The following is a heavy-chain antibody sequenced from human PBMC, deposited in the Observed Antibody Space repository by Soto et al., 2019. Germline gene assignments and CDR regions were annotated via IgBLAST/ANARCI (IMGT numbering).Heavy chain of an antibody. CDR1: GGSISSYY. CDR3: ARQGYSGYDLDY. J-gene: IGHJ4*02. CDR2: IYYSGST. Sequence: PSETLSLTCTVSGGSISSYYWSWIRQPPGKGLEWIGYIYYSGSTNYNPSLKSRVTISVDTSKNQFSLKLSSVTAADTAVYYCARQGYSGYDLDYWGQGTLVTVSS. V-gene: IGHV4-59*08. D-gene: IGHD5-12*01.